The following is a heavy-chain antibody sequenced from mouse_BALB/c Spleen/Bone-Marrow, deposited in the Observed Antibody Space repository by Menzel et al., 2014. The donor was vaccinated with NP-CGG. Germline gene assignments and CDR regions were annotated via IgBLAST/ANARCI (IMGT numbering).Heavy chain of an antibody. J-gene: IGHJ4*01. CDR2: ICTGGGT. CDR3: VRRYAMDY. Sequence: VQLQQSGPGLVAPSQSLSITCTVSGFSLTSYDISWIRQPPGKGLEWLGVICTGGGTNYNSAFMSRLSISKDNSKSQVFLKMNSLQTDDTAIYYCVRRYAMDYWGQGTSVTVSS. CDR1: GFSLTSYD. V-gene: IGHV2-9-2*01.